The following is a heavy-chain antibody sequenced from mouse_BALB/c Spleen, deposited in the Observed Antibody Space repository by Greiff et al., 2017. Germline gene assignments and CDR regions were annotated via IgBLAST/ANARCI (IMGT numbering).Heavy chain of an antibody. CDR1: GFNFTNYW. CDR2: INPSTGYT. Sequence: VQLQQSWAELAKPWAFVKMSCKASGFNFTNYWVHWVKQRPGQGLEWIGYINPSTGYTEYNQKFKDKATLTADKSSSTAYMQLSSLTSEDSAVYYCARLLLRYFDVWGAGTTVTVSS. D-gene: IGHD1-1*01. J-gene: IGHJ1*01. V-gene: IGHV1-7*01. CDR3: ARLLLRYFDV.